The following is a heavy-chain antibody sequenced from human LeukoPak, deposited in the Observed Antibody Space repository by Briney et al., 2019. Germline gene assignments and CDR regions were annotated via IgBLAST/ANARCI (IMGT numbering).Heavy chain of an antibody. J-gene: IGHJ4*02. CDR1: GCIFSDYY. D-gene: IGHD2-21*02. CDR2: ISTSGSTI. V-gene: IGHV3-11*01. Sequence: GGSLRLSCAASGCIFSDYYMSWIRQAPGKGLEWVSYISTSGSTIYYADSVKGRFTISRDNAKNSLYLQMNSLRAEDTAVYYCARDLRGVTHYFDHWGQGTLVTVSS. CDR3: ARDLRGVTHYFDH.